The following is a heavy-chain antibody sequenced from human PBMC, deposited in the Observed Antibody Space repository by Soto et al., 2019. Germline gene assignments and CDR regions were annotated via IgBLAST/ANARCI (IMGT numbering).Heavy chain of an antibody. CDR3: ATSPNQGWNYYYGMDV. J-gene: IGHJ6*02. V-gene: IGHV4-31*03. CDR1: GGSISSGGYY. CDR2: IYYSGST. Sequence: PSETLSLTCTVSGGSISSGGYYWSWIRQHPGKGLEWIGYIYYSGSTYYNPSLKSRVTISVDTSKNQFSLKLSSVTAADTAVYYCATSPNQGWNYYYGMDVWGQGTTVTVSS.